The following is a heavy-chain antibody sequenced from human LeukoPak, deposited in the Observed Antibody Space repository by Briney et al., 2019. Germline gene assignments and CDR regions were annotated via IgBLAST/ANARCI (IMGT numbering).Heavy chain of an antibody. V-gene: IGHV3-21*01. D-gene: IGHD2-21*02. J-gene: IGHJ4*02. Sequence: GGSLRLSCAASGFTFSSYSMNWVRQAPGKGLEWVSSISSSSSYICYADSVKGRFTISRDNAKNSLYLQMNSLRAEDTAVYYCARDLSPTYCGGDCHRLYYFDYWGQGTLVTVSS. CDR3: ARDLSPTYCGGDCHRLYYFDY. CDR1: GFTFSSYS. CDR2: ISSSSSYI.